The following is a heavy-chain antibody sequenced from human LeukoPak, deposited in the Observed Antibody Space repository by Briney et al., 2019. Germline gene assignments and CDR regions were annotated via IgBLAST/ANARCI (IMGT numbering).Heavy chain of an antibody. J-gene: IGHJ4*02. V-gene: IGHV3-21*01. D-gene: IGHD6-13*01. CDR2: ICSRSTYI. CDR1: GFTFSSYS. Sequence: GGSLRLSCAASGFTFSSYSMNWVRQAPGKGLEWVSSICSRSTYIYYADSVKGRFTISRDNAKNSLYLQMNSLRAEDTAVYYCVRESSRGGSKWYVTGYWGQGTLVTVSS. CDR3: VRESSRGGSKWYVTGY.